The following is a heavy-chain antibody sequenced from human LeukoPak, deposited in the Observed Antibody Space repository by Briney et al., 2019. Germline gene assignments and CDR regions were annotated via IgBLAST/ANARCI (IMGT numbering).Heavy chain of an antibody. J-gene: IGHJ4*02. CDR3: ARGLDILTDYDY. V-gene: IGHV1-18*01. D-gene: IGHD3-9*01. CDR1: GYTFTSYG. Sequence: GSSVKVSCKASGYTFTSYGISWVRQAPGQGLERMGWIYAYYCNTNYEQKLQGRVPMTTDRPTNKAYIVPRSQKPDDTAVRYCARGLDILTDYDYWGQGTLVTVSS. CDR2: IYAYYCNT.